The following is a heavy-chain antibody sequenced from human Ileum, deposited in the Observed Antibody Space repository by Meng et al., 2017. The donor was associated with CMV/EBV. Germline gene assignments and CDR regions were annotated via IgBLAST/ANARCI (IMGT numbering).Heavy chain of an antibody. Sequence: VKCQQSGPGLEKPSQTLSLTCAISGDSVSSKSVTWNWISKSPSRGLEWLGRTYYRSKWYNDYAVSVKSRITINPDTSRNHFFLQLSSVSPEDTAVYYCARNIFEDQMLPFDYWGQGTLVTVSS. CDR1: GDSVSSKSVT. J-gene: IGHJ4*02. V-gene: IGHV6-1*01. CDR3: ARNIFEDQMLPFDY. CDR2: TYYRSKWYN. D-gene: IGHD2-2*01.